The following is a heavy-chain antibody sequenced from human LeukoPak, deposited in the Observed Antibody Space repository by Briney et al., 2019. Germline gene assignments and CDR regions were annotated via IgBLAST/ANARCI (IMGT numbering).Heavy chain of an antibody. V-gene: IGHV4-61*08. J-gene: IGHJ4*02. CDR1: GGSISSGDYY. CDR2: IYYSGST. D-gene: IGHD6-13*01. Sequence: SETLSLTCTVSGGSISSGDYYWSWIRQPPGKGLEWIGYIYYSGSTNYNPSLKSRVTISVDTSKNQFSLKLSSVTAADTAVYYCAGSHKYSSSWFLDYWGQGTLVTVSS. CDR3: AGSHKYSSSWFLDY.